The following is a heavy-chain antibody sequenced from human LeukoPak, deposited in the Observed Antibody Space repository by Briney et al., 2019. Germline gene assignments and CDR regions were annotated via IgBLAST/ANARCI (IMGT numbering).Heavy chain of an antibody. V-gene: IGHV3-23*01. CDR2: IDNSGGTT. J-gene: IGHJ2*01. Sequence: PGGSLRLSCAASGFTFNNYAMSWVRQSPGKGLESVSTIDNSGGTTYYADSVKCRFTISRDNSKNALYLQINSLRAEDTAVYYCAKDRDQLDWYFEYWGRGTLVTVSS. CDR1: GFTFNNYA. D-gene: IGHD2-2*01. CDR3: AKDRDQLDWYFEY.